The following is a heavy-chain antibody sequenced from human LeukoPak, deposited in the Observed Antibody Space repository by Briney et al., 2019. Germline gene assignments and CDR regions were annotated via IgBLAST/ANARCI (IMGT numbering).Heavy chain of an antibody. CDR1: GFTFSRFS. CDR3: ARDLRGDY. J-gene: IGHJ4*02. Sequence: GGSLRLSCAASGFTFSRFSMNWVRQAPGKGLEWVSYISSSSTIYYADSVKGRFTISRDNAKNSLYLQMNSLRDEDTALYYCARDLRGDYWGQGTPVTVSS. CDR2: ISSSSTI. V-gene: IGHV3-48*02.